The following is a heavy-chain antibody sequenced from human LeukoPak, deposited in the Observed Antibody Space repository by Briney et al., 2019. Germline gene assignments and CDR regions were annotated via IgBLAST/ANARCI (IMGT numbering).Heavy chain of an antibody. D-gene: IGHD2-15*01. J-gene: IGHJ4*02. V-gene: IGHV3-9*03. CDR3: ARDRFRYCSGAYCSHFEF. CDR2: INWNSGTI. CDR1: GFIFDDYA. Sequence: GGSLRLSCAASGFIFDDYAMHWVRQAPGKGMEWVSGINWNSGTIGYADSVKGRFTISRDNAKNSLYLQMNSLRADDMAFYYCARDRFRYCSGAYCSHFEFWGQGTLVSVSS.